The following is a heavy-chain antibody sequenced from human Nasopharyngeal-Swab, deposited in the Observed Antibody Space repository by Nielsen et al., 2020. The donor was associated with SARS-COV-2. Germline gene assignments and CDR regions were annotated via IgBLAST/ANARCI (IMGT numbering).Heavy chain of an antibody. Sequence: GGSLRLSCAASGFTFDDYAMHWVRQAPGKGLEWVSGISWNSGSIGYADSVKGRFTISRDNAKNSLYLQMNGLRAEDTAVYYCARDRVRGDPPRYYYYGMDVWGQGTTVTVSS. D-gene: IGHD3-22*01. CDR1: GFTFDDYA. V-gene: IGHV3-9*01. CDR2: ISWNSGSI. CDR3: ARDRVRGDPPRYYYYGMDV. J-gene: IGHJ6*02.